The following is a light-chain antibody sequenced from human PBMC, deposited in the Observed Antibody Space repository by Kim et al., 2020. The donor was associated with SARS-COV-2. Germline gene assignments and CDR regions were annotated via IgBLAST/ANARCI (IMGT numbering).Light chain of an antibody. V-gene: IGKV3-15*01. J-gene: IGKJ1*01. CDR2: GAY. CDR1: QSVTTN. CDR3: QQYSDWWT. Sequence: ETVLTQSPSTLSVSPGERATLSCRASQSVTTNLAWYQQKPGQAPRLLIYGAYVRASDTPDRFSGSGSGTEFTLTISSLHSEDFAVYYCQQYSDWWTFGQGTKVDIK.